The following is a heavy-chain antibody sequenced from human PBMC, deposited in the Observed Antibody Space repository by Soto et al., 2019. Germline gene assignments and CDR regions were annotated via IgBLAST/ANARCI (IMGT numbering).Heavy chain of an antibody. J-gene: IGHJ5*02. Sequence: SETLSLTCTVSGGSISSYYWSWIRQPPGKGLEWIGYIYYSGSTNYNPSLKSRVTISVDTSKNQFSLKLSSVTAADTAVYYCERDNCGGDCYSNWFDPWGQGTLVTVA. CDR1: GGSISSYY. D-gene: IGHD2-21*02. CDR3: ERDNCGGDCYSNWFDP. V-gene: IGHV4-59*01. CDR2: IYYSGST.